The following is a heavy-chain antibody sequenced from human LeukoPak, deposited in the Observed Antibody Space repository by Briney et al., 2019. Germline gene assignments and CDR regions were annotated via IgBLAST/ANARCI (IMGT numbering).Heavy chain of an antibody. CDR2: ISYDGSNK. J-gene: IGHJ4*02. Sequence: GRSLRLSCAASGFTFSSYGMHWVRQAPGKGLEWVAVISYDGSNKYYADSVKGRFTISRDNSKNTLYLQMNSLRAEDTAVYYCAKDLGCYLDYWGQGTLVTVSS. CDR1: GFTFSSYG. V-gene: IGHV3-30*18. D-gene: IGHD3-16*02. CDR3: AKDLGCYLDY.